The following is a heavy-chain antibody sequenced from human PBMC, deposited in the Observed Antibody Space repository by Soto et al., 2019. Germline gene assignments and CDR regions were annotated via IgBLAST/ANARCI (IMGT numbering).Heavy chain of an antibody. CDR3: ARVPRLRFLEWGGDRLYGMDV. CDR2: IYTSGST. Sequence: PSETLSLTCTVSGGSISSYYWSWIRQPAEKGLEWIGRIYTSGSTNYNPSLKSRVTMSVDTSKNQFSLKLSSVTAADTAVYYCARVPRLRFLEWGGDRLYGMDVWGQGTTVTAP. J-gene: IGHJ6*02. CDR1: GGSISSYY. D-gene: IGHD3-3*01. V-gene: IGHV4-4*07.